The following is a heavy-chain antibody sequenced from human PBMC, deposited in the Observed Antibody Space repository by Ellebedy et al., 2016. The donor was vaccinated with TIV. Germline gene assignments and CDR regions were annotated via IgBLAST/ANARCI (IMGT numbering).Heavy chain of an antibody. V-gene: IGHV3-7*01. Sequence: GESLKISCAASGFSFRSYWMSWLRQAPGKGLEWVANINQGGSDMYYVDSVRGRFTISRDNAKNSLFLLMNSLSAEDTAVYYCATDGSYGDYLSPTHAFEIWGQGTRVTVSS. D-gene: IGHD4-17*01. J-gene: IGHJ3*02. CDR1: GFSFRSYW. CDR2: INQGGSDM. CDR3: ATDGSYGDYLSPTHAFEI.